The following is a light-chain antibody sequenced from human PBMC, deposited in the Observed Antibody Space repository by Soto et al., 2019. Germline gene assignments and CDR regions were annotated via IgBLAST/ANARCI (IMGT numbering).Light chain of an antibody. V-gene: IGLV1-40*01. J-gene: IGLJ1*01. CDR2: GNN. CDR1: SSNIGAGND. CDR3: QSYDSSLRGYV. Sequence: QSVLTQPPPVSGAPGQRVTISCTGGSSNIGAGNDAQWYQQLPGTAPKLLIFGNNNRPSGVPDRFSGSKSGTSASLAISGLQAEDEADYYCQSYDSSLRGYVFGTGTKLTVL.